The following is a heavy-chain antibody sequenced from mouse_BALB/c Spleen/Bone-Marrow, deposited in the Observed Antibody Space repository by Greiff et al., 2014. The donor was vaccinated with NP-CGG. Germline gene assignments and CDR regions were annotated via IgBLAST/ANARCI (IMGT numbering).Heavy chain of an antibody. CDR2: IDPANGNT. Sequence: VQLKESGADLVKPGASVKLSCTASGFNIKDTYMHWVKQRPEQGLEWIGRIDPANGNTKDDPKFQGKATITADTSSNTAYLQLSSLTSEDTAVYYCARGDYYGGSFFAYWGQGTLVTASA. CDR1: GFNIKDTY. CDR3: ARGDYYGGSFFAY. V-gene: IGHV14-3*02. D-gene: IGHD1-1*01. J-gene: IGHJ3*01.